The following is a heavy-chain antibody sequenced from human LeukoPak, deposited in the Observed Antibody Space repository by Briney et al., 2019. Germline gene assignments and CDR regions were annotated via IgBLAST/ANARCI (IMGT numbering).Heavy chain of an antibody. CDR3: ARASDYDFWSGYPHYFDY. CDR2: INHSGST. D-gene: IGHD3-3*01. V-gene: IGHV4-39*07. J-gene: IGHJ4*02. CDR1: GDSVSSGSYY. Sequence: SETLSLTCTVSGDSVSSGSYYWSWVRQPPGKGLEWIGEINHSGSTSYNPSLKSRVTISVDTSKNQFSLKLSSVTAADTAVYYCARASDYDFWSGYPHYFDYWGQGTLVTVSS.